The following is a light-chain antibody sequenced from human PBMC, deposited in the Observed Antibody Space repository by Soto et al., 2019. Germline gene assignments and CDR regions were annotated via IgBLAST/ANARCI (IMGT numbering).Light chain of an antibody. CDR1: QSVSSY. Sequence: EIVLTQSPATLSLSPGERATLSCRASQSVSSYLAWYQQKPGQAPRLLIYDASNRATGIPARFSGSGSGTDFTLTIRSLEPEDFAVYYCQQRSNWPWTFGRGTKVEIK. J-gene: IGKJ1*01. V-gene: IGKV3-11*01. CDR3: QQRSNWPWT. CDR2: DAS.